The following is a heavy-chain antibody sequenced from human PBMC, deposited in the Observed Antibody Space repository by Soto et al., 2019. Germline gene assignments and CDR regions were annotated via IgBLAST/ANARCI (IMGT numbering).Heavy chain of an antibody. J-gene: IGHJ4*02. CDR2: INPNSGGT. D-gene: IGHD6-13*01. V-gene: IGHV1-2*04. Sequence: ASVKVSCKASGYTFTGYYMHWVRQAPGQGLEWMGWINPNSGGTNYAQKFQGWVTMTRDTSISTAYMELSRLRSDDTAVYYCARTIAAEPYYFDYWGQGTLVTVSS. CDR1: GYTFTGYY. CDR3: ARTIAAEPYYFDY.